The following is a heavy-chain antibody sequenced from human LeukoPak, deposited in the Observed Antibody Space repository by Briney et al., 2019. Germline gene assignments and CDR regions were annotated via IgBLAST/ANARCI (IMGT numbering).Heavy chain of an antibody. V-gene: IGHV4-59*08. CDR3: ARQAYCSSTRCNPFDH. CDR2: IYSSGST. Sequence: SETLSLTCTVSGGSISGYYWSWIRQPPGKGLEWIGYIYSSGSTNYNPSLKRRVTMSLDTSENHSSLRLSSVTAADTAIYYCARQAYCSSTRCNPFDHWGQGALVTVSS. D-gene: IGHD2-2*01. CDR1: GGSISGYY. J-gene: IGHJ4*02.